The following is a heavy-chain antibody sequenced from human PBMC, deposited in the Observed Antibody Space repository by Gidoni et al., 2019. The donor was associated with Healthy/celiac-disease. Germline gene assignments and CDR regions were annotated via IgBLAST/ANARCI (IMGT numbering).Heavy chain of an antibody. CDR3: ARGRSLINIVVVVAPTAKGGYYYYGMDV. Sequence: QVQLVQSGAEVTKPGASVTVSCKASGYTFTSYDLNVVRQATGQGLEWMGWMNPNSGNTGYAQKFQGRVTMTRNTSISTAYMELSSLRSEDTAVYYCARGRSLINIVVVVAPTAKGGYYYYGMDVWGQGTTVTVSS. V-gene: IGHV1-8*01. CDR2: MNPNSGNT. CDR1: GYTFTSYD. D-gene: IGHD2-15*01. J-gene: IGHJ6*02.